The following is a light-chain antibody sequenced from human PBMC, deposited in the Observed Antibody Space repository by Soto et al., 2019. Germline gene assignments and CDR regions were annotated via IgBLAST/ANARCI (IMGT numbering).Light chain of an antibody. V-gene: IGKV1-33*01. CDR1: QDIRNY. Sequence: IQMTQSPSSLSASVGDRVTITCQASQDIRNYLNWYQQKPGKAPKLLIYDAFNLETGVPSRFRGSRSGRDFSLTTSSLQPEDSGTYYCQKYDNLPSLTFGGGTKVDIK. J-gene: IGKJ4*01. CDR2: DAF. CDR3: QKYDNLPSLT.